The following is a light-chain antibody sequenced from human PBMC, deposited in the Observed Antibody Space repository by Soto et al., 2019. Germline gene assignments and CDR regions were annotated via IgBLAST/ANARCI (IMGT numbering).Light chain of an antibody. Sequence: DIQMTQFPSTLSAYVGDRVTITCRASQSIRSWLAWYQQKPGKAPNLLIYKASSLASGVPSRFSGSGFGTEFSLTISSLQPDDFATYYCQQYDSYPLTFGGGTKVDI. CDR1: QSIRSW. CDR3: QQYDSYPLT. V-gene: IGKV1-5*03. CDR2: KAS. J-gene: IGKJ4*01.